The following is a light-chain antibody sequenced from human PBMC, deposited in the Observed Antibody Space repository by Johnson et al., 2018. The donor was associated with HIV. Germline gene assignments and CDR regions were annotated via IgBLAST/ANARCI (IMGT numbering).Light chain of an antibody. V-gene: IGLV1-51*02. CDR2: ENN. CDR1: TYNIGNNY. Sequence: QSVLSQPPSVSAAPGQDVIISCSGSTYNIGNNYVSWYQQLPGTAPKLLIYENNKRPSGMPERFSGSKSGTSATLGIAGLQTGDQADYYCGTWDSSLSVYVFGTGTKVSVL. J-gene: IGLJ1*01. CDR3: GTWDSSLSVYV.